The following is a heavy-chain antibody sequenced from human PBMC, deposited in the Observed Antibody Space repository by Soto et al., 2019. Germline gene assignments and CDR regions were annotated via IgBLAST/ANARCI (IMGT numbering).Heavy chain of an antibody. CDR2: IYSGGST. V-gene: IGHV3-66*01. D-gene: IGHD1-26*01. CDR1: GFTVSSDY. Sequence: EVPVVESGGGLVQPGRSLRLSCAASGFTVSSDYMSWVRQAPGKGLEWVSVIYSGGSTYYADSVKGRFTISRDNSKNTLYLQMNSLRAEDTAVYYCARDPGDRNGVSVWGQGTTVTVSS. CDR3: ARDPGDRNGVSV. J-gene: IGHJ6*02.